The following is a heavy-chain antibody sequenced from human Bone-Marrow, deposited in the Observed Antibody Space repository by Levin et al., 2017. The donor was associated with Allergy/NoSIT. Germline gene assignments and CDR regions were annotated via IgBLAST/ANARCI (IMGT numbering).Heavy chain of an antibody. CDR1: GFTFSNYA. V-gene: IGHV3-30*04. J-gene: IGHJ4*02. CDR2: ISYDGRIK. Sequence: GGSLRLSCAASGFTFSNYALHWVRQAPGKGLEWVALISYDGRIKYYEDSVKGRFTISRDNSQNTLYLQINSLRAEDTAVYYCARDGEYSGYDGTFDYWGQGTLVTVSS. D-gene: IGHD5-12*01. CDR3: ARDGEYSGYDGTFDY.